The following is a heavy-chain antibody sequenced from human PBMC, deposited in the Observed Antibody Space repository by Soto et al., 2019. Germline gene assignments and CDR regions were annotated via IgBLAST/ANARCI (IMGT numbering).Heavy chain of an antibody. CDR1: GFTFSNAW. J-gene: IGHJ4*01. CDR2: VKSKTDGGTT. V-gene: IGHV3-15*07. CDR3: TTDSYITSIIVRFDY. D-gene: IGHD3-22*01. Sequence: SGGSLRLSCAASGFTFSNAWINWVRQTPGKGLEWVGRVKSKTDGGTTDLAAPVKGRFAISRDDSKNMVYLEMNSLKTEDTAIYYCTTDSYITSIIVRFDYWGHGTLVTVSS.